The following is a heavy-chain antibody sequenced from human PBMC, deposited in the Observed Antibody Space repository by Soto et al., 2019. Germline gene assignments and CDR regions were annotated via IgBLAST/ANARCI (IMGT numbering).Heavy chain of an antibody. CDR2: IKSKTDGGAT. V-gene: IGHV3-15*07. Sequence: GGSLRLSCAASGFSFSSAWMNWFRQAPGRGLEWVGLIKSKTDGGATDYGAPVKGRFTISRDDSKNTLYLQMNSLKTEDTAVYYCTGKGTSYWGQGTVVTVSS. CDR1: GFSFSSAW. CDR3: TGKGTSY. J-gene: IGHJ4*02.